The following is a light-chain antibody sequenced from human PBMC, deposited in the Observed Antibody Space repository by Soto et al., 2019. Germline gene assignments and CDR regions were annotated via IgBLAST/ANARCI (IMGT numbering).Light chain of an antibody. Sequence: EIVLTQSPGTLSLSPGDRATLSCRASQSISSNFLAWYQHKPGQSPRLLIYGGSTRVTGIPDRFSGSGSGTDSTLTISRLEPEDFAVYYCQQYGRSPPFIFGPGTKVDIK. CDR3: QQYGRSPPFI. CDR2: GGS. CDR1: QSISSNF. J-gene: IGKJ3*01. V-gene: IGKV3-20*01.